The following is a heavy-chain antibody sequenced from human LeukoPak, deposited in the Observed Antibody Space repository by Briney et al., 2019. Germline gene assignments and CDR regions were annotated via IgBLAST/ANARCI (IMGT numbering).Heavy chain of an antibody. CDR2: IIPISGTA. CDR1: GGTFSSYA. J-gene: IGHJ4*02. CDR3: ASPSFRSRIAAAGPFDY. Sequence: ASVKVSCKASGGTFSSYAISWVRQAPGQGLEWMGGIIPISGTANYAQKFQGRVTITTDESTSTAYMELSSLRSEDTAVYYCASPSFRSRIAAAGPFDYWGQGTLVTVSS. V-gene: IGHV1-69*05. D-gene: IGHD6-13*01.